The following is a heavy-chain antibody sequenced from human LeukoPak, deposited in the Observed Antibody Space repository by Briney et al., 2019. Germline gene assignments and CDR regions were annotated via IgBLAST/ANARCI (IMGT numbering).Heavy chain of an antibody. J-gene: IGHJ3*02. D-gene: IGHD2-2*02. CDR1: GFTFSRYS. Sequence: PGGSLRLSCAASGFTFSRYSMNWVRQAPGKGLEWVSYISSSSSTIYYADPVKGRFTISRDNAKNSLYLQMSSLRAEDTAMYYCARTYQLLYDDAFDIWGQGTMVTVSS. V-gene: IGHV3-48*01. CDR3: ARTYQLLYDDAFDI. CDR2: ISSSSSTI.